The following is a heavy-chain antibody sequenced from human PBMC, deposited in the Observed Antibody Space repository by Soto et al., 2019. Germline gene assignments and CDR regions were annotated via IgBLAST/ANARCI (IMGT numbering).Heavy chain of an antibody. CDR1: GFTFSLYA. CDR2: ISTNGGST. Sequence: EVQLVESGGGLVQPGGSLRLSCSASGFTFSLYAMHWVRQAPGKGLEYVSVISTNGGSTYYADSVKGRFTISRDNSKNTVYLQMSSLRAEDTAVYYCVKGEYYYDSSAYYPFDYWGQGTLVTVSS. V-gene: IGHV3-64D*06. J-gene: IGHJ4*02. CDR3: VKGEYYYDSSAYYPFDY. D-gene: IGHD3-22*01.